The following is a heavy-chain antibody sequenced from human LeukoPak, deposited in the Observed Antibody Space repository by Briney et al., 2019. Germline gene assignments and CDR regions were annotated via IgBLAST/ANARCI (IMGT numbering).Heavy chain of an antibody. D-gene: IGHD3-3*01. J-gene: IGHJ4*02. CDR1: GYTFTSYD. CDR3: ARVVVLEWLAPIPDY. CDR2: MNPNSGNT. V-gene: IGHV1-8*01. Sequence: ASVKVSCKASGYTFTSYDINWVRQATGQGLEWMGWMNPNSGNTGYAQKFQGRVTMTRSTSISTAYMELSSLRSEDTAVYYCARVVVLEWLAPIPDYWGQGTLVTVSS.